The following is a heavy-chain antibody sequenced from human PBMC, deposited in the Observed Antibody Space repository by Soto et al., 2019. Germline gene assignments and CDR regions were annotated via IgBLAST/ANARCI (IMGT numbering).Heavy chain of an antibody. D-gene: IGHD2-15*01. V-gene: IGHV2-5*02. CDR2: IYWDEDK. Sequence: QITLKESGPTLVKPTQTLTLTCTLSGFSLSTSGVGVGWIRQPPGKALEWLALIYWDEDKRYSPSLKSRLTITKDTSTNEVVLTMTNMVPVDTGTYYCAHKGGRGAGMDVWGQGATVTVSS. CDR3: AHKGGRGAGMDV. J-gene: IGHJ6*02. CDR1: GFSLSTSGVG.